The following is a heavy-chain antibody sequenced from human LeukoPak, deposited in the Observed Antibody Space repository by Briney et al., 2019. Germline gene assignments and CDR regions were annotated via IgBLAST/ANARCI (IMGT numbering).Heavy chain of an antibody. CDR1: GGSISSYY. V-gene: IGHV4-59*01. D-gene: IGHD6-6*01. CDR3: ARSHGIAARPGFWFDS. CDR2: IYYSGST. Sequence: SETLSLTCTVSGGSISSYYWSWIRQPPGKGLEWIGYIYYSGSTNYNPSLKSRVTISVDTSKNQFSLKLSSVTAADTAVYYCARSHGIAARPGFWFDSWGQGTLVTVSS. J-gene: IGHJ5*01.